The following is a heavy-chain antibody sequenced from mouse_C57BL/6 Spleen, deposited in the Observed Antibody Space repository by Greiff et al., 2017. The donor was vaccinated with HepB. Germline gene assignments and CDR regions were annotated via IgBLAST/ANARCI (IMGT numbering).Heavy chain of an antibody. CDR1: GYTFTSYW. Sequence: QVQLQQPGAELVRPGSSVKLSCKASGYTFTSYWMHWVKQRPIQGLEWIGNIDPSDSETHYNQKFKDKATLTVDKSSSTAYMQLSSLTSEDSAVYYCARAGYYGGYYYAMDYWGQGTSVTVSS. V-gene: IGHV1-52*01. CDR2: IDPSDSET. CDR3: ARAGYYGGYYYAMDY. J-gene: IGHJ4*01. D-gene: IGHD1-1*02.